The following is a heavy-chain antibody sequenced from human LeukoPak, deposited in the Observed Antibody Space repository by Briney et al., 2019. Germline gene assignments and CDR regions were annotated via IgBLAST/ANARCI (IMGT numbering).Heavy chain of an antibody. V-gene: IGHV4-30-4*01. Sequence: SETLSLTCTVSGGSISSGDYYWSWIRQPPGKGLEWIGYIYYSGSTYYNPSLKSRVTISVDTSKNQFSLKLSSVTAADTAVYYCARVDYGDYALYLDYWGQGTLVTVSS. CDR2: IYYSGST. CDR3: ARVDYGDYALYLDY. J-gene: IGHJ4*02. D-gene: IGHD4-17*01. CDR1: GGSISSGDYY.